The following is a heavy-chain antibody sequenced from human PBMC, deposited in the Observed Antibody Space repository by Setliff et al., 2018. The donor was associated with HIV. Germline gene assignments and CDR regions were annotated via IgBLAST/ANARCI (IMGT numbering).Heavy chain of an antibody. CDR1: GGSISSGSYY. J-gene: IGHJ4*02. D-gene: IGHD2-15*01. Sequence: SETLSLTCTVSGGSISSGSYYWSWIRQPAGKALEWIGRIYTSGSTNYNPSIESRVSISLDTSKNQFSLKLTPVTAADTAVYYCAREAAHCSGDTCQFTFDSWGQGTLVTVSS. CDR3: AREAAHCSGDTCQFTFDS. CDR2: IYTSGST. V-gene: IGHV4-61*02.